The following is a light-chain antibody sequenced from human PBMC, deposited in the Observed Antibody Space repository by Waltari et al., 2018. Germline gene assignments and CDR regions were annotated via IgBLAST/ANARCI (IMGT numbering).Light chain of an antibody. J-gene: IGKJ1*01. CDR2: KAS. CDR3: QHYYNYPET. Sequence: DIQMTQSPATLSASVGDRVTITCRASQSISTWLAWYQQKSGKAPNLLIYKASNLEGGVPSRFSASGSGTEFTLTNSSLQPDDIATYYCQHYYNYPETFGQGTKVEIK. V-gene: IGKV1-5*03. CDR1: QSISTW.